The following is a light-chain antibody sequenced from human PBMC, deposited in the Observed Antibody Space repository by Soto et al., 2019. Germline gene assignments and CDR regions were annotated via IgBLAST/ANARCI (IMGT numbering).Light chain of an antibody. Sequence: QSVLTQPASVSGSPGQSITISCTGTSSDVGSYNLVSWYQQHPGKAPKLMIYEVSKRPSGVSNRFSGSKSGNTASLTISGLQAEDEADYYCCSYAVARRVFGPGTKLTVL. CDR3: CSYAVARRV. V-gene: IGLV2-23*02. CDR2: EVS. J-gene: IGLJ1*01. CDR1: SSDVGSYNL.